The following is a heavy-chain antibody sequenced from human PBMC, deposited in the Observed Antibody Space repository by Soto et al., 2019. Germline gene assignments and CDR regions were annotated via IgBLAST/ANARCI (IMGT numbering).Heavy chain of an antibody. D-gene: IGHD4-17*01. CDR2: IIPIFDTP. CDR3: ARVALGYDYADV. J-gene: IGHJ6*02. V-gene: IGHV1-69*06. Sequence: ASVQVSCKDSRCTFSSYAISWVRQAPGQALAWMGGIIPIFDTPNYAQKFQGRVTITANKSTSTAYMGLSSLRSEDTGVYYCARVALGYDYADVWGQGPTVTVSS. CDR1: RCTFSSYA.